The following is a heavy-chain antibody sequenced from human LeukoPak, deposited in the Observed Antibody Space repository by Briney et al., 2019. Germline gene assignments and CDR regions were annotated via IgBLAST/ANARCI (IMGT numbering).Heavy chain of an antibody. J-gene: IGHJ3*02. CDR2: ISWNSGSI. CDR1: GFTFDDYA. Sequence: GRSLRLSCAASGFTFDDYAMHWVRQAPGKGLEWVSGISWNSGSIGYADSVKGRFTISRDNAKNSLYLQMNSLRAEDTALYYCAKSRRGHDAFAIWGQGTMVTVSS. CDR3: AKSRRGHDAFAI. V-gene: IGHV3-9*01.